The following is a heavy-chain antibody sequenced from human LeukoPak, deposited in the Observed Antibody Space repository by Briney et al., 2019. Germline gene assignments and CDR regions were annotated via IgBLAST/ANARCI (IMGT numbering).Heavy chain of an antibody. D-gene: IGHD3-16*01. V-gene: IGHV3-7*01. CDR1: GFTFSSDW. J-gene: IGHJ4*02. Sequence: GGSLRLSCAASGFTFSSDWMSWVRQAPGKGLECVANIKQDGSEKYYVDSVKGRFTISRDNAKNSLYLQMNSLRAEDTALYYCASGRQLGYWGQGTLVTVSS. CDR3: ASGRQLGY. CDR2: IKQDGSEK.